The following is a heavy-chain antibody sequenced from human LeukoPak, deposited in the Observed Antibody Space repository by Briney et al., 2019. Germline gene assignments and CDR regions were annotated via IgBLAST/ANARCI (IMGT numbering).Heavy chain of an antibody. J-gene: IGHJ4*02. CDR1: GFTFSSYA. D-gene: IGHD4-23*01. CDR3: AKDHGPAVVPRRFDY. V-gene: IGHV3-23*01. Sequence: PGGSLRFSCAASGFTFSSYAMRWVRQAPGKGLEWVSRIYFPGGDTYSADSVKGRFTVSRDNTKNALYLQMNSLRVEDTALYYCAKDHGPAVVPRRFDYWGQGTLVTVSS. CDR2: IYFPGGDT.